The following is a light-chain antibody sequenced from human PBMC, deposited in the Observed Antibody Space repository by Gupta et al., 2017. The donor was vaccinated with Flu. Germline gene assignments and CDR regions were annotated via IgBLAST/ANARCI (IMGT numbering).Light chain of an antibody. CDR2: QAS. CDR3: QQDNNYWT. V-gene: IGKV1-5*03. Sequence: DIQMTQSPSTLSASVGDRVTITCRASQSISSWLAWYQQKAGKAPKLLIYQASSVESGVPSRFSGSGYGTEFTLTISRRQPDDFANYYGQQDNNYWTFGQGTKVEIK. CDR1: QSISSW. J-gene: IGKJ1*01.